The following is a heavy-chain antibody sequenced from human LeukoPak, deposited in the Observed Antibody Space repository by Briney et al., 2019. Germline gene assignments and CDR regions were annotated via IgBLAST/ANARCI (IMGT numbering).Heavy chain of an antibody. J-gene: IGHJ3*02. CDR1: GGSISSGSYY. V-gene: IGHV4-61*02. CDR2: IYTSGST. CDR3: ARGDSPRWLVRGSAFDI. D-gene: IGHD6-19*01. Sequence: PSQTLSLTCTVSGGSISSGSYYWSWIRQPAGKGLEWIGRIYTSGSTNYNPSLKSRVTISVDTYKNQFSLKLSSVTAADTAVYYCARGDSPRWLVRGSAFDIWGQGTMVTVSS.